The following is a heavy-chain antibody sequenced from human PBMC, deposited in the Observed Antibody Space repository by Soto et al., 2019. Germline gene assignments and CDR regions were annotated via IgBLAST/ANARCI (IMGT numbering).Heavy chain of an antibody. CDR2: INHSGST. V-gene: IGHV4-34*01. CDR1: GGSFSGYY. Sequence: QVQLQQWGAGLLKPSETLSLTCAVYGGSFSGYYWSWIRQPPGKGLEWIGEINHSGSTNYNPSLKSRVTISVDTSKNQFSLKLSSVTAADTAVYYCARALRGYSGYEYFDYWGQGTLVTVSS. J-gene: IGHJ4*02. CDR3: ARALRGYSGYEYFDY. D-gene: IGHD5-12*01.